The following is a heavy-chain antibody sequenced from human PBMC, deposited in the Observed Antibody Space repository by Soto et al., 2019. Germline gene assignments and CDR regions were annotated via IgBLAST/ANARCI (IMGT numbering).Heavy chain of an antibody. J-gene: IGHJ4*02. V-gene: IGHV4-30-2*01. CDR1: GGSISSGGYS. D-gene: IGHD6-19*01. Sequence: QLQLQESGSGLVKPSQTLSLTCAVSGGSISSGGYSWSWIRQPPGKGLEWIGYIYHSGSTYYNPSLQSRVTISVDRSKYQFSLKPSSVTAADTAVYYWARAGGLGAVAADYWGQGTLVTVSS. CDR3: ARAGGLGAVAADY. CDR2: IYHSGST.